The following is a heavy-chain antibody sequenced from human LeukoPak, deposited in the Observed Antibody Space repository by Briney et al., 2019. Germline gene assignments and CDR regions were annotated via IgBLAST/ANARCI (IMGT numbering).Heavy chain of an antibody. D-gene: IGHD5-12*01. V-gene: IGHV3-48*03. J-gene: IGHJ3*02. CDR3: ARDLRPYSGYDNLAFDI. Sequence: GGSLRLSCAASGFTFSSYEMNWVRQAPGKVLEWVSYISSSGSTIYYADSVKGRFTISRDNAKNSLYLQMNSLRAEDTAVYYCARDLRPYSGYDNLAFDIWGQGTRVTVSS. CDR2: ISSSGSTI. CDR1: GFTFSSYE.